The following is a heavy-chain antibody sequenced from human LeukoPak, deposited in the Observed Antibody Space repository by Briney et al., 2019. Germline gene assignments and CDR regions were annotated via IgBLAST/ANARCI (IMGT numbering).Heavy chain of an antibody. D-gene: IGHD1-26*01. J-gene: IGHJ4*02. V-gene: IGHV1-46*01. CDR3: ARAPKGVTTGYFDH. CDR1: GYTFTTYY. CDR2: INPSGGST. Sequence: GASVKLSCKASGYTFTTYYIHWVRQAPGQGLEWMGIINPSGGSTTYAQIFQGRVTLTRDTSTSTVYMELSSLRSDDTAVYYCARAPKGVTTGYFDHWGQGTVGTVSS.